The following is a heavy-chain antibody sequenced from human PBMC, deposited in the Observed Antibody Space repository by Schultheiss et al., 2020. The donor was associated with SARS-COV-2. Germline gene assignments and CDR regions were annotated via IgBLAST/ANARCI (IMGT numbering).Heavy chain of an antibody. CDR3: ANCGVYGDSDFDY. CDR1: GFTFNTYW. J-gene: IGHJ4*02. D-gene: IGHD4-17*01. V-gene: IGHV3-33*08. Sequence: GRSLRLSCAASGFTFNTYWMHWVRQGPGKGLVWVAVIWYDGSNKYYADSVKGRFTISRDNSKNTLYLQMNSLRAEDTAVYYCANCGVYGDSDFDYWGQGTLVTVSS. CDR2: IWYDGSNK.